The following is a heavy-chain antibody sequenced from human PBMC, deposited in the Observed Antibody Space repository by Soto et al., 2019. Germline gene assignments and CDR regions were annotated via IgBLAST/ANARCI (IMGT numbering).Heavy chain of an antibody. J-gene: IGHJ5*02. V-gene: IGHV3-23*01. CDR1: GFTFSIFA. Sequence: EVQLLESGGALVQPGGSLRLSCAASGFTFSIFAMTWVRQAPGKGLEWVSGITNSGGSTYYADSVKGRFTISRDNSKNTLYLQMNSLRAEDTAVYYCAKGVYGDYAWGQGTLVTVSS. CDR2: ITNSGGST. CDR3: AKGVYGDYA. D-gene: IGHD4-17*01.